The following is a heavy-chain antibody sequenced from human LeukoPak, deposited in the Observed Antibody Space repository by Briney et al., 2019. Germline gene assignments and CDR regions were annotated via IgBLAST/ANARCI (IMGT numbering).Heavy chain of an antibody. V-gene: IGHV3-48*03. CDR1: GFTFSSYE. D-gene: IGHD2/OR15-2a*01. CDR3: ARPLWPDS. CDR2: ISSSGGIT. Sequence: GGSLRLSCAASGFTFSSYEMNWARQAPGKGLEWVSYISSSGGITYHADSVKGRFTISRDNVKNTLYLQMNSLRAEDSGVYYCARPLWPDSWGQGTLVTVSS. J-gene: IGHJ4*02.